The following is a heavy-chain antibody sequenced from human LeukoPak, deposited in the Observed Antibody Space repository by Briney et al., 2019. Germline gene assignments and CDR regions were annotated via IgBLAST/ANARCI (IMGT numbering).Heavy chain of an antibody. Sequence: PSETLSLICALYGGSFSGYYWSWIRQLPGKGLEWIGEINHSGSTNYNPPLKSRVTISVDTSKNQFSLKLSSVTAADTAVYYCARGKVRLRYCSGGSCLRWFDPWGQGTLVTVSS. CDR1: GGSFSGYY. J-gene: IGHJ5*02. CDR2: INHSGST. V-gene: IGHV4-34*01. CDR3: ARGKVRLRYCSGGSCLRWFDP. D-gene: IGHD2-15*01.